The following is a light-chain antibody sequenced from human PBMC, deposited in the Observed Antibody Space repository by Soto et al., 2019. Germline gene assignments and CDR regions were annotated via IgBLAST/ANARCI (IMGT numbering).Light chain of an antibody. Sequence: QSALTQPPSASGSPGQSVAISCSGTSGDVGTYNYVSWYQQHPGKAPKLIIYEVNKRPSGVPDRFSGSKSGNTASLTVSGLQAEDAADSFGSSHAAGGVFGGGTKLTVL. CDR3: SSHAAGGV. J-gene: IGLJ3*02. V-gene: IGLV2-8*01. CDR2: EVN. CDR1: SGDVGTYNY.